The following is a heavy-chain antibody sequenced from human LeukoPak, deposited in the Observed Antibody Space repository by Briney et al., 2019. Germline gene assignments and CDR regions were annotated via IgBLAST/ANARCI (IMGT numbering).Heavy chain of an antibody. CDR1: GGSFSGYY. J-gene: IGHJ4*02. D-gene: IGHD6-6*01. CDR2: IYYSGST. CDR3: ARESSSSPFDY. V-gene: IGHV4-31*11. Sequence: SETLSLTCAVYGGSFSGYYWSWIRQHPGKGLEWIGYIYYSGSTYYNPSLKSRVTISVDTSKNQFSLKLSSVTAADTAVYYCARESSSSPFDYWGQGTLVTVSS.